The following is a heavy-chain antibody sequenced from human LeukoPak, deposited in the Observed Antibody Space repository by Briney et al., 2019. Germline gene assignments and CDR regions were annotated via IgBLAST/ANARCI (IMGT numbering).Heavy chain of an antibody. CDR2: INPNSGGT. Sequence: ASVKVSCKASGYTFTGYYMHWVRQAPGQGLEWMGWINPNSGGTNYAQKFQGRVTMTRDTSISTAYMELSRLRSDDTAVYHCARDCRAAGLEHSGVYYYYGMDVWGQGTTVTVSS. CDR3: ARDCRAAGLEHSGVYYYYGMDV. D-gene: IGHD6-13*01. J-gene: IGHJ6*02. V-gene: IGHV1-2*02. CDR1: GYTFTGYY.